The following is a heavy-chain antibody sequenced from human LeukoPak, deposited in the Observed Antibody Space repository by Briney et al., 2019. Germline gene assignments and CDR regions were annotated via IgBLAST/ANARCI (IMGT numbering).Heavy chain of an antibody. D-gene: IGHD6-13*01. Sequence: GGSLRLSCAASGFTVSTNYMSWVPQAPGKGLEWVSVIYSGGSAYYADSVRGRFTISRDNSKNTLYLQMNSLRAEDTAVYYCARAPYSSSWYLDYWGQGTLVTVSS. V-gene: IGHV3-66*01. CDR2: IYSGGSA. J-gene: IGHJ4*02. CDR3: ARAPYSSSWYLDY. CDR1: GFTVSTNY.